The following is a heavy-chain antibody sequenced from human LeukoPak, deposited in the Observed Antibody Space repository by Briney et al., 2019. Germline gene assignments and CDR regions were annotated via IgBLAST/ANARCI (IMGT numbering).Heavy chain of an antibody. V-gene: IGHV3-9*01. CDR2: ISWNSGSI. D-gene: IGHD3-3*01. Sequence: PGGSLRLSCAATGFTFDEYAMHWVRQAPGKGLEWVSGISWNSGSIDYADSVKGRFTISRDNAKNSLYLQMNSLRAEDTAFYYCIKDSRRRSQGWDELRFLVWGQGTLVTVSS. J-gene: IGHJ4*02. CDR3: IKDSRRRSQGWDELRFLV. CDR1: GFTFDEYA.